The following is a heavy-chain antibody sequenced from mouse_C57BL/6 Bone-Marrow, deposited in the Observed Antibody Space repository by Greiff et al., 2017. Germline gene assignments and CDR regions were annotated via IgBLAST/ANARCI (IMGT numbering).Heavy chain of an antibody. CDR1: GYTFTSYG. V-gene: IGHV1-81*01. Sequence: VQLQQSGAELARPGASVKLSCKASGYTFTSYGISWVKQRTGQGLEWIGEIYPRSGNTYYNEKFKGKATLTADKSSSTAYMERRSLTSEDTADYFSSGEGPYFDYWGQCTTLTVSS. CDR3: SGEGPYFDY. J-gene: IGHJ2*01. CDR2: IYPRSGNT.